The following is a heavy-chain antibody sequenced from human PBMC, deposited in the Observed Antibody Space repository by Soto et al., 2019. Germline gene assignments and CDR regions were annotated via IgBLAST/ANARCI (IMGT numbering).Heavy chain of an antibody. CDR3: AREARVGDYFDY. Sequence: ASVKVSCKASGYTFTGYYMHWVRQAPGQGLEWMGWINPNSGGTNYAQKFQGWVTMTSDTSISTAYMELSRLRSDDTAVYYCAREARVGDYFDYWGQGTLVTVSS. CDR1: GYTFTGYY. J-gene: IGHJ4*02. CDR2: INPNSGGT. V-gene: IGHV1-2*04. D-gene: IGHD4-17*01.